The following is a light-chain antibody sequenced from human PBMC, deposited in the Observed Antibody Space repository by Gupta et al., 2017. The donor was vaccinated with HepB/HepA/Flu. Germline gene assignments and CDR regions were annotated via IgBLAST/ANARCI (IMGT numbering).Light chain of an antibody. CDR1: QSIGSW. CDR3: QHYSSYYPRMYT. Sequence: DIQMIQSPSTLSASVRDRVTITCRASQSIGSWLAWYQQKPGKGPKPLIYKASTLESGIPSSIRGSGCGTEFALAISRLKPDEFAAYYCQHYSSYYPRMYTFGQGTKLEIK. J-gene: IGKJ2*01. CDR2: KAS. V-gene: IGKV1-5*03.